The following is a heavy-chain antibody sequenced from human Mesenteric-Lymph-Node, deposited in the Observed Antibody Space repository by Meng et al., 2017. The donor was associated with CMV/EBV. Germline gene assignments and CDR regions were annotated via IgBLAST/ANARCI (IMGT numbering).Heavy chain of an antibody. D-gene: IGHD1-1*01. CDR3: ARYNGGLRYFDY. CDR2: INHSGDT. CDR1: GYSISSGYF. J-gene: IGHJ4*02. Sequence: SETLSLTCTVSGYSISSGYFWSWIRQPPGKELEWIATINHSGDTYFNPSLKSRVTISVDTSTNQFSLKLTSVTATDTAIYSCARYNGGLRYFDYWGQGTLVTVSS. V-gene: IGHV4-38-2*02.